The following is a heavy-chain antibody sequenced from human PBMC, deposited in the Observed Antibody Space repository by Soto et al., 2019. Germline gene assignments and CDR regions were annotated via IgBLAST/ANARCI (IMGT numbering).Heavy chain of an antibody. D-gene: IGHD6-19*01. V-gene: IGHV3-21*01. CDR1: GFTFCSYR. J-gene: IGHJ4*02. Sequence: GGSLRLSCAASGFTFCSYRMNWVRQAPGKGLEWVSSISSSSSYIYYADSVKGRFTISRDNSKNTLYLQMNSLRADDTAVYYCVAGQYFFDYCGQGTLVTVSS. CDR2: ISSSSSYI. CDR3: VAGQYFFDY.